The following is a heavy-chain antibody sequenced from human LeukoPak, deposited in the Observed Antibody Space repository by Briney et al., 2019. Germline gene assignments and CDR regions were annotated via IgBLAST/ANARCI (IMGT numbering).Heavy chain of an antibody. Sequence: PGESLKISCKGSGYSFTSYWISWVRQMPGKGLEWMGRIDPSDSYTNYSPSFQSHVTISADKSISTAYLQWSSLKASDTAMYYCARHWALWVRDRNDAFDIWGQGTMVTVSS. CDR1: GYSFTSYW. J-gene: IGHJ3*02. CDR2: IDPSDSYT. CDR3: ARHWALWVRDRNDAFDI. D-gene: IGHD3-10*01. V-gene: IGHV5-10-1*01.